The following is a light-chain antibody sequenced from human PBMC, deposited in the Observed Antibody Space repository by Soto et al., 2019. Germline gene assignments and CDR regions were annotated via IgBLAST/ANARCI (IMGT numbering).Light chain of an antibody. J-gene: IGLJ1*01. CDR2: DVS. CDR3: SSYTTSNTRQIV. Sequence: QSALTQPASVSGSPGQSITISCTGTSSDVGGYNYVSWYQHHPGKAPKLMIFDVSNRPSGVSNRFSGSKSGNTASLTISGLQHEDEADSYCSSYTTSNTRQIVFGTGTKVTVL. V-gene: IGLV2-14*03. CDR1: SSDVGGYNY.